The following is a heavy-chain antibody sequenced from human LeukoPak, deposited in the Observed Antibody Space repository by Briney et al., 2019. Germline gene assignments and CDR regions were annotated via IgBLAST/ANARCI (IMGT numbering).Heavy chain of an antibody. Sequence: SETLSLTCTVSGGSISSSSYYWGWIRQSPGKGLEWIGSIYYSESTYYNPSLKSRVTISVDTSKNQFSLKLSSVTAADTAVYYCARHGDCSSTSCYPNWFDPWGQGTLVTVSS. CDR3: ARHGDCSSTSCYPNWFDP. CDR2: IYYSEST. J-gene: IGHJ5*02. V-gene: IGHV4-39*01. CDR1: GGSISSSSYY. D-gene: IGHD2-2*01.